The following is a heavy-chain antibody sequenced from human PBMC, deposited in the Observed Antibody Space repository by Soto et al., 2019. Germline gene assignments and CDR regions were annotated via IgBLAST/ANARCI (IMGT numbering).Heavy chain of an antibody. V-gene: IGHV1-3*01. D-gene: IGHD3-10*01. Sequence: GASVKVSCKASGYTFTSYAMHWVRQAPGQRLEWMGWINAGNGNTKYSQKFQGRVTITRDTSASTAYMELSSLRSEDTAVYYCARSTMVRGVPVYIDYWGQGTLVTVSS. CDR3: ARSTMVRGVPVYIDY. CDR1: GYTFTSYA. J-gene: IGHJ4*02. CDR2: INAGNGNT.